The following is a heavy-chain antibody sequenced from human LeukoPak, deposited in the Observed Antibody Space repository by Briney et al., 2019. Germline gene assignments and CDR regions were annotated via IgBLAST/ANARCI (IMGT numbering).Heavy chain of an antibody. D-gene: IGHD1-26*01. Sequence: SQTLSLTCTVSGGSISSGDDYWSWIRQPPGKGLEWIGYIYYSGSTNYNPSLKSRVTISVDTSKNQFSLKLSSVTAADTAVYYCARESGGSSHFDYWGQGTLVTVSS. CDR1: GGSISSGDDY. V-gene: IGHV4-30-4*01. CDR2: IYYSGST. CDR3: ARESGGSSHFDY. J-gene: IGHJ4*02.